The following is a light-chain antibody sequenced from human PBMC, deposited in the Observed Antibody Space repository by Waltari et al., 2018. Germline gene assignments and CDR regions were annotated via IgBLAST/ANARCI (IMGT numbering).Light chain of an antibody. CDR2: YNS. CDR3: QVWDSTTDHRV. Sequence: SYVLTQPPSVSVAPGKTARINCWGNNLGDENGHGYQQKPGQAPVGVIYYNSDRPSGIAERFTGSNSGNTATLTIRRVEAGDEADYYCQVWDSTTDHRVFGTGTKVTVL. CDR1: NLGDEN. J-gene: IGLJ1*01. V-gene: IGLV3-21*04.